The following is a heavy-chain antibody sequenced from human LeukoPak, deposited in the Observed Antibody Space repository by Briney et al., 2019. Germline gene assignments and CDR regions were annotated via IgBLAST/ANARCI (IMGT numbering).Heavy chain of an antibody. CDR2: IKSDGST. CDR1: GFTFSSYW. J-gene: IGHJ1*01. D-gene: IGHD3-22*01. Sequence: GGSLRLSCAASGFTFSSYWMHWVRQAPGKGLVWVSRIKSDGSTRYADSVKGRFTISRDNAKNTVSLQMNSLRAEDTGVYYCARAPSEIGGYYPEYFRHWGQGTLATVSP. CDR3: ARAPSEIGGYYPEYFRH. V-gene: IGHV3-74*01.